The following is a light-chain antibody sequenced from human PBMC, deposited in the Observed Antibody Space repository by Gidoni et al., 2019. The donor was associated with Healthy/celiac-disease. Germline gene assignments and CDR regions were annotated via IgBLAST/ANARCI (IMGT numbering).Light chain of an antibody. CDR2: EVS. CDR1: SSDVGGYNY. CDR3: SSYTSSSTFVV. Sequence: QSALTQPASVSGSPGQSITISCTGTSSDVGGYNYVSWNQQHPGKAPQLMIYEVSNRPSGVSNLFSGSKSGNTASLTISGLPAEDEADYYCSSYTSSSTFVVFGGGTKLTVL. J-gene: IGLJ2*01. V-gene: IGLV2-14*01.